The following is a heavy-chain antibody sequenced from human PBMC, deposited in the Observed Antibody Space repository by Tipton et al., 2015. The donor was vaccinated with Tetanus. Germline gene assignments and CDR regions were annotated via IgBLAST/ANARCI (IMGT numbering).Heavy chain of an antibody. V-gene: IGHV4-4*07. CDR1: RGPISSYY. CDR2: ISNGNT. J-gene: IGHJ4*02. CDR3: ARGITDGYNRRFDY. D-gene: IGHD5-24*01. Sequence: TLSLTCTVSRGPISSYYWSWIRQPAGKGLEWIGHISNGNTDYAASLRSRVTLSVDTSKNQFSLELRSVTAADTGVYYCARGITDGYNRRFDYWAREPGSPSP.